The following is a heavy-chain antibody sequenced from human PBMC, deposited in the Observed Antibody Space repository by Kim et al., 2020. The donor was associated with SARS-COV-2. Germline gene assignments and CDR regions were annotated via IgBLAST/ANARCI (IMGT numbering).Heavy chain of an antibody. CDR3: ARAKGNYSDHSVAAFD. J-gene: IGHJ3*02. CDR2: IYYSGST. V-gene: IGHV4-31*03. D-gene: IGHD4-17*01. Sequence: SETLSLTCTVSGGSISSGGYYWSWLRQHPGKGLEWIGYIYYSGSTYYNPSIKSRLTISLDTSKNQFSLKMSSVTAADTAEYYCARAKGNYSDHSVAAFD. CDR1: GGSISSGGYY.